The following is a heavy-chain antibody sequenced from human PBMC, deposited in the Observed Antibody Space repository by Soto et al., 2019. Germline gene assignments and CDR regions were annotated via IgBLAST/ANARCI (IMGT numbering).Heavy chain of an antibody. V-gene: IGHV1-46*01. CDR2: INPSGGST. D-gene: IGHD3-9*01. Sequence: QVQLVQSGAEVKKPGASVKVSCKASGYTFTSYYMHWVRQAPGQGLEWMGIINPSGGSTSYAQKFQGRVTMTRDTSTSTVYMELSSLRSEDTAVYYCAGSRYDILTGYNHGGWFDPWGQGTLVTVSS. J-gene: IGHJ5*02. CDR3: AGSRYDILTGYNHGGWFDP. CDR1: GYTFTSYY.